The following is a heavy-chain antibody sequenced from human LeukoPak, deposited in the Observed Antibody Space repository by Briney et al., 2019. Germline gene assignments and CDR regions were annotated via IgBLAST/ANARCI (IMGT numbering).Heavy chain of an antibody. V-gene: IGHV3-23*01. D-gene: IGHD4-17*01. CDR3: AKDSDYGDYGY. CDR1: GFTFSSYS. CDR2: ISGSGGST. Sequence: GGSLRLSCAASGFTFSSYSMNWVRQAPGKGLEWVSAISGSGGSTYYADSVKGRFTISRDNSKNTLYLQMNSLRAEDTAVYYCAKDSDYGDYGYWGQGTLVTVSS. J-gene: IGHJ4*02.